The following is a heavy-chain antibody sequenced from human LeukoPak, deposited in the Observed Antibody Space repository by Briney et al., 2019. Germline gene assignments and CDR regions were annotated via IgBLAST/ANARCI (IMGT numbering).Heavy chain of an antibody. D-gene: IGHD2-2*02. CDR1: GGSFSGYY. Sequence: PSETLSLTCAVYGGSFSGYYWSWIRQPPGRGLEWIGEINHSGSTNYNPSPKSRVTISVDTSKNQFSLKLSSVTAADTAVYYCARGSRRGAKLPYQYWGQGTLVTVSS. CDR2: INHSGST. J-gene: IGHJ4*02. CDR3: ARGSRRGAKLPYQY. V-gene: IGHV4-34*01.